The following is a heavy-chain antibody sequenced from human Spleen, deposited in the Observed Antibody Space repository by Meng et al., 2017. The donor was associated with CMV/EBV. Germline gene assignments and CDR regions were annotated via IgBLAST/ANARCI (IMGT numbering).Heavy chain of an antibody. J-gene: IGHJ4*02. CDR1: GSSLSTSGVG. CDR2: IYWDDDK. Sequence: QITLKESGPTLVKPTQTLTLTCTFSGSSLSTSGVGVGWIRQPPGKALEWLALIYWDDDKRYSPSLKSRLTITKDTSKNQVVLTMTNMDPVDTATYYCAHIRLLGTEGFLEWLPDYWGQGTLVTVST. D-gene: IGHD3-3*01. V-gene: IGHV2-5*02. CDR3: AHIRLLGTEGFLEWLPDY.